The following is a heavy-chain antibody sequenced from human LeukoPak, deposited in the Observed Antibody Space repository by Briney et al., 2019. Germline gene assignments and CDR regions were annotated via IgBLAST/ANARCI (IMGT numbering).Heavy chain of an antibody. J-gene: IGHJ4*02. V-gene: IGHV4-34*01. CDR1: GGSFSGYY. CDR3: ARGQLERRPFDY. Sequence: SETLSLTCAVYGGSFSGYYWSWIRQPPGKGLEWIGEINHSGSTNYNPSLKSRVTISVDTSKNPFSLKLSSVTAADTAVYYCARGQLERRPFDYWGQGTLVTVSS. CDR2: INHSGST. D-gene: IGHD1-1*01.